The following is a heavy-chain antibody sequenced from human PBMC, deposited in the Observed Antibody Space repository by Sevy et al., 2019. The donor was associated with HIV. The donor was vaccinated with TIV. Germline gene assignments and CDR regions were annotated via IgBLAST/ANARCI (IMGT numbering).Heavy chain of an antibody. Sequence: GWSLRLSCTTSGFTFGDYAMNWVRQAPGKGLEWVAFLKSKADGGTVDHAASVKGRFTISGDDSKSIAYLQMNDLTTEDTGVYYCTRWKGLQSIFDYWGQGALVTVSS. D-gene: IGHD1-1*01. CDR1: GFTFGDYA. CDR2: LKSKADGGTV. CDR3: TRWKGLQSIFDY. V-gene: IGHV3-49*04. J-gene: IGHJ4*02.